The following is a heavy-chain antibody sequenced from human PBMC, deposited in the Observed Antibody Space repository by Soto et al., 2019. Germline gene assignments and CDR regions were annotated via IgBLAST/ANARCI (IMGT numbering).Heavy chain of an antibody. V-gene: IGHV3-7*01. CDR2: IKQDGSEK. J-gene: IGHJ5*02. D-gene: IGHD3-3*01. Sequence: PGGSLRLSCAASGFTFSSYWMSWVRQAPGKGLEWVANIKQDGSEKYYVDSVKGRFTISRDNAKNSLYLQMNSLRAEDTAVYYCARAGDFWSGRNWFDPWGQGTLVTVSS. CDR1: GFTFSSYW. CDR3: ARAGDFWSGRNWFDP.